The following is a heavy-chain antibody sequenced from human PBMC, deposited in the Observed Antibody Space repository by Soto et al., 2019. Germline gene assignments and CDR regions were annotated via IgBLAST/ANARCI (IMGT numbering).Heavy chain of an antibody. D-gene: IGHD5-12*01. V-gene: IGHV4-4*07. J-gene: IGHJ4*02. CDR1: GGSINTFY. Sequence: PSETLSLTCTVSGGSINTFYCSWVRQPAGKGLEWIGRIFSSGSTSFNPSLESRVAMSVDTSKNHFSLNLSSVTAADMAVYYCAREGSYSAYNFAHGIQLWSFDFWGQGALVTSPQ. CDR3: AREGSYSAYNFAHGIQLWSFDF. CDR2: IFSSGST.